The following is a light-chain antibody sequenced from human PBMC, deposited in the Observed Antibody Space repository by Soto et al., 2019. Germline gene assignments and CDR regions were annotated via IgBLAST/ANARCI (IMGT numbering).Light chain of an antibody. CDR2: DVN. CDR3: CSYAGGYTSV. CDR1: TSDVGGYNH. J-gene: IGLJ7*01. V-gene: IGLV2-11*01. Sequence: QSALTQPRSVSGSPGQSVTISCTGTTSDVGGYNHVSWYQQYPGKAPKLMIYDVNQRPSGVPDRFSGSQSGNTASLTISGLQAEDEADYYCCSYAGGYTSVFGEGTQLTVL.